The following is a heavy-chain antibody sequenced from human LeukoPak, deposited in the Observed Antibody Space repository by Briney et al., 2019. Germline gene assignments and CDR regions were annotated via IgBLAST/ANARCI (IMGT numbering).Heavy chain of an antibody. CDR2: IKSKTDGGTT. J-gene: IGHJ5*02. CDR3: TTVVAAAVNGWFDP. D-gene: IGHD6-13*01. CDR1: GFTFSNYE. Sequence: PGGSLRLSCAASGFTFSNYEMNWVRQAPGKGLEWVGRIKSKTDGGTTDYAAPVKDRFTISRDDSKNTLYLQMNSLRTEDTAVYYCTTVVAAAVNGWFDPWGQGTLVTVSS. V-gene: IGHV3-15*01.